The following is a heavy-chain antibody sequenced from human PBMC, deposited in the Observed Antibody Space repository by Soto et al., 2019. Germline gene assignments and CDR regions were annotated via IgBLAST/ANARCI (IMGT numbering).Heavy chain of an antibody. CDR2: IYYSGST. J-gene: IGHJ6*02. V-gene: IGHV4-30-4*01. Sequence: QVQLQESGPGLVKPSQTLSLTCTVSGGSISSGDDFWTWIRQPPGKGLEWIGYIYYSGSTYYNPSLKRRLTMSVDTSKNQFSLKLSSVTAADTAVYYCARDRAKWKDYYYYGIDVWGQGTTVTVSS. CDR1: GGSISSGDDF. D-gene: IGHD1-20*01. CDR3: ARDRAKWKDYYYYGIDV.